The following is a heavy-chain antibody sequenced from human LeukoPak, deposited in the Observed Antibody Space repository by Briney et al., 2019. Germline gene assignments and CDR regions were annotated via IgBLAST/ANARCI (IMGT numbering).Heavy chain of an antibody. CDR3: ARSRSDFDWLLYADY. CDR2: ISYDGSNK. J-gene: IGHJ4*02. V-gene: IGHV3-30*04. CDR1: GFTFSSYA. Sequence: GGSLRLSCAASGFTFSSYAMHWVRQAPGKGLEWVAVISYDGSNKYYADSVKGRFTISRDNSKNTLYLQMNSLRAEDTAVYYCARSRSDFDWLLYADYWGQGTLVTVPS. D-gene: IGHD3-9*01.